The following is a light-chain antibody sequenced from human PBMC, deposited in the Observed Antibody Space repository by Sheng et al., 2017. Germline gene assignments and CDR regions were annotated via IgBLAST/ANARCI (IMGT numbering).Light chain of an antibody. V-gene: IGKV3-20*01. CDR2: GAS. CDR3: QQYGTSSWT. Sequence: EIVLTQSPGTLSLSPGERATLSCRTSQSVNSAYLAWYQQKPGQAPSLLIYGASSRATGIPDRFSGSGSGTDFTLTISRLEPEDFAVYYCQQYGTSSWTFGQGTKVEIK. CDR1: QSVNSAY. J-gene: IGKJ1*01.